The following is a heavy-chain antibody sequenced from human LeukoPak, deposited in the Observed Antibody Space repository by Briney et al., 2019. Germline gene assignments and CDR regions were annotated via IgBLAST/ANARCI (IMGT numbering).Heavy chain of an antibody. CDR3: ARAGVLGGTAVYYYYYYMDV. V-gene: IGHV1-8*02. CDR2: MYPNSGNT. Sequence: AAVKVSCKASGYTFTSYGISWVRQAPGQGLEWMGWMYPNSGNTDYAQKFQGRVTMTRNTSISTAYMELSSLRSEDTAVYYCARAGVLGGTAVYYYYYYMDVWGKGTTVTVSS. J-gene: IGHJ6*03. D-gene: IGHD1-1*01. CDR1: GYTFTSYG.